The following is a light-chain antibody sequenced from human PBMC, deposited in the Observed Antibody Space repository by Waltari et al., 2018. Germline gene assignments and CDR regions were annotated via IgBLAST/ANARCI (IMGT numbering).Light chain of an antibody. J-gene: IGLJ2*01. V-gene: IGLV2-14*03. CDR1: ATDIGGYDY. CDR3: TSYTSKNTFI. Sequence: QSALTQPASVFGSLGQSVTLSCTGTATDIGGYDYVSWSQQHSGKAPKRLIFAVSSRPSEISARFSASKSGNTASLTISGLQTEDEADYHCTSYTSKNTFIFGGGTRLTVL. CDR2: AVS.